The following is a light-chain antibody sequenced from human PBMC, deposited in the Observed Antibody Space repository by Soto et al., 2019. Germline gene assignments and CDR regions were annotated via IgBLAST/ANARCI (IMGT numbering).Light chain of an antibody. CDR1: QSNSSW. V-gene: IGKV1-5*03. CDR2: KAS. Sequence: DIQMTQSPSTLSASVGDRVTITCRASQSNSSWLAWYQQKPGKARKLLIYKASSLESGVPSRFSGSGSGTEFTLTISSLQPDDFATYYCQQYNSYWGTFGQGTKVEIK. J-gene: IGKJ1*01. CDR3: QQYNSYWGT.